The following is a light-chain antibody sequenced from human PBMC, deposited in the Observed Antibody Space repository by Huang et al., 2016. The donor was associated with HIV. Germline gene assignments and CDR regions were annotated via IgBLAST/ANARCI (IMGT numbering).Light chain of an antibody. CDR3: QQYGGSPIT. CDR2: GAS. V-gene: IGKV3-20*01. Sequence: EIVLTQSPGTLSLFPGERATLSCRASQSVSSSYLAWYQQKPGQAPRLLIDGASNGATGIPARVSGSGSGTDFTLTISRVEPEDFAVYYCQQYGGSPITFGQGTRLEIK. CDR1: QSVSSSY. J-gene: IGKJ5*01.